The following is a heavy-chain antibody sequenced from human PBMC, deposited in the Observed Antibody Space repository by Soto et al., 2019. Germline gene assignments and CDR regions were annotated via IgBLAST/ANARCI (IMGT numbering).Heavy chain of an antibody. Sequence: QVQLVESGGGVVQPGRSLRLSCAASGFTFSSYAMHWVRQAPGKGLEWVAVISYDGSNKYYADSVKGRFTISRDNSKNTRYLQMNSLRAEDTAVYYCARDRADYWGQGTLVTVSS. V-gene: IGHV3-30-3*01. CDR3: ARDRADY. J-gene: IGHJ4*02. CDR2: ISYDGSNK. CDR1: GFTFSSYA.